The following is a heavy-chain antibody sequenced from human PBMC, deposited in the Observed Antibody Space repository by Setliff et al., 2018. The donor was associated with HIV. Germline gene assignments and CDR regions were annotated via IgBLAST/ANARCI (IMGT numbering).Heavy chain of an antibody. CDR2: INKDGSEK. CDR1: GFDFSNYW. V-gene: IGHV3-7*01. CDR3: TKNLYSSRWSPLDY. Sequence: GGSLRLSCAASGFDFSNYWFSWVRQAPGKGLEWVANINKDGSEKYYVDSVKGRFTISRDNSKNTLYLQMDSLRAEDTAVYYCTKNLYSSRWSPLDYWGQGTLVTVSS. J-gene: IGHJ4*02. D-gene: IGHD6-13*01.